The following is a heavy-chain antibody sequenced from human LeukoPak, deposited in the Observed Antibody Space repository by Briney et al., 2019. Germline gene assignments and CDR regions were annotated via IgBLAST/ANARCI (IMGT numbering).Heavy chain of an antibody. Sequence: PGGSLRFSCAASGFTFSSYWMHWVRQAPGKGLVWVSRINSDGSSTSYADSVKGRFTISKDNAKNTLYLQMNSLRAEDTAVYYCAPSGSYYSSGYYWGQGTLVTVSS. D-gene: IGHD1-26*01. J-gene: IGHJ4*02. CDR2: INSDGSST. CDR1: GFTFSSYW. CDR3: APSGSYYSSGYY. V-gene: IGHV3-74*01.